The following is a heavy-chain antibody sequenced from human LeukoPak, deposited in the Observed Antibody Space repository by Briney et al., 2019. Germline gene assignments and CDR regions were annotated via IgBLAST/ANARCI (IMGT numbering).Heavy chain of an antibody. V-gene: IGHV4-34*01. CDR1: GGSFSGYY. J-gene: IGHJ6*02. D-gene: IGHD6-13*01. CDR3: ATLPRGIAAAGTRLSYYYGMDV. CDR2: INHSGST. Sequence: SETLSLTCAAYGGSFSGYYWSWIRQPPGKGLEWIGEINHSGSTNYNPSLKSRVTISVDTSKNQFSLKLSSVTAADTAVYYCATLPRGIAAAGTRLSYYYGMDVWGQGTTVTVSS.